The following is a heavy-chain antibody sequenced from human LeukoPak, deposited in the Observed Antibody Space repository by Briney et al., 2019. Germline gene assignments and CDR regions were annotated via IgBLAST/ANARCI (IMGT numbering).Heavy chain of an antibody. CDR2: IYYSGST. V-gene: IGHV4-59*08. CDR1: GGSISSYY. J-gene: IGHJ5*02. CDR3: ARQVAAAGGWFDP. D-gene: IGHD6-13*01. Sequence: SETLSLTCTVSGGSISSYYWSWIRQPPGKGLEWIRYIYYSGSTNYNPSLKSRVTISVDTSKNQFSLKLSFVTAADTAVYYCARQVAAAGGWFDPWGQGTLVTVSS.